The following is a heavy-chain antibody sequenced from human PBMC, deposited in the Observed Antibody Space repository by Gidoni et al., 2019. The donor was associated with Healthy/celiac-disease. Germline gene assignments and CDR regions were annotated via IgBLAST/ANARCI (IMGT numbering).Heavy chain of an antibody. D-gene: IGHD4-17*01. Sequence: QVQLLASGGGVVQPGRSLRLSCAASGFTFSSYGMHWVRQAPGKGLEWVAVIWYDGSNKYYADSRDNSKNTLYLQMNSLRAEDTAVYYCARSEGAYGDYDPYFDYWGQGTLVTVSS. CDR3: ARSEGAYGDYDPYFDY. J-gene: IGHJ4*02. CDR1: GFTFSSYG. V-gene: IGHV3-33*01. CDR2: IWYDGSNK.